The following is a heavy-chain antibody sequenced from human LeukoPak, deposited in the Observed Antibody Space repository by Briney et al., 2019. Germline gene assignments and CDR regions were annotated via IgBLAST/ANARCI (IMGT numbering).Heavy chain of an antibody. D-gene: IGHD4-17*01. CDR3: ARDLRVSWAYGMDV. CDR2: IKQDGSEK. V-gene: IGHV3-7*01. Sequence: PGGSLRLSCAASGFTFSSYWMSWVRQAPGTGLEWVANIKQDGSEKYYVDSVKGRFTISRDNAKNSLYLQMNSLRAEDTAVYYCARDLRVSWAYGMDVWGKGTTVTVSS. J-gene: IGHJ6*04. CDR1: GFTFSSYW.